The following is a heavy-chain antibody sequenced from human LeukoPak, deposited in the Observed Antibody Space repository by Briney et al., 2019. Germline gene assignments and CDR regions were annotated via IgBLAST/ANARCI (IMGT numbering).Heavy chain of an antibody. J-gene: IGHJ5*02. Sequence: PSQTLSLTCTVSGGSISSGGYYWSWIRQHPGKGLEWIGYIYYSGSTYYNPSLKSRVTISVDTSKNQFSLKLSSVTAADTAVYYCARDVVVVVAATTHNWFDPWGQGTLVTVSS. V-gene: IGHV4-31*03. CDR3: ARDVVVVVAATTHNWFDP. CDR1: GGSISSGGYY. CDR2: IYYSGST. D-gene: IGHD2-15*01.